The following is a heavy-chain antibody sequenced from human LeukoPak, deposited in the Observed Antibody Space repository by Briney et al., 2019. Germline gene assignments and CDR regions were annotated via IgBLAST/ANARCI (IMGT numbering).Heavy chain of an antibody. CDR2: ISGSGGST. D-gene: IGHD3-22*01. CDR1: GFTFSSYA. V-gene: IGHV3-23*01. Sequence: GGPLRLSCAASGFTFSSYAMSWVRQAPGKGLEWVSAISGSGGSTYYADSVKGRFTISRDNSKNTLYLQMNSLRAEDTAVYYCAKSRYYDSSGYRSWGQGTLVTVSS. CDR3: AKSRYYDSSGYRS. J-gene: IGHJ4*02.